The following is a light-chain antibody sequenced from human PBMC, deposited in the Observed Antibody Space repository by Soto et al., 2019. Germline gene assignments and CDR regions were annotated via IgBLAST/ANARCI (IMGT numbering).Light chain of an antibody. V-gene: IGKV1-16*02. Sequence: DIPMTQSPSSLSASVGDRVTITCRASQDISNDLAWFQQKPGKAPKSLIYDASSLQSGAPSKFSGRGSGTDFTLTISSLQPGDFATYYCQQYNSYPLTFGGGTNVEIK. CDR2: DAS. CDR1: QDISND. J-gene: IGKJ4*01. CDR3: QQYNSYPLT.